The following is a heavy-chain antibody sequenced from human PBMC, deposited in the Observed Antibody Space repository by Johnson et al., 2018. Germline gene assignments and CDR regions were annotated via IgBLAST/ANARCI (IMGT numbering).Heavy chain of an antibody. D-gene: IGHD3-22*01. CDR3: TTDLAMIGGDI. CDR1: GFTFSNAW. J-gene: IGHJ3*02. V-gene: IGHV3-15*05. Sequence: VQLQESGGGLVKPGGSLRVSCAASGFTFSNAWMSWVRQAPGKGLEWVGRIKTKTDGGTTDYAAAVKGRFTISRDDSKNTVYVQMNSLKTEDTAVYYCTTDLAMIGGDIWGQGTMVTVSS. CDR2: IKTKTDGGTT.